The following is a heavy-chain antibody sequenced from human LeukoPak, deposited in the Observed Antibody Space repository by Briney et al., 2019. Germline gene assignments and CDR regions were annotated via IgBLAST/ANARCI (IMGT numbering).Heavy chain of an antibody. CDR3: ARAVGATVSYAFDI. D-gene: IGHD1-26*01. Sequence: SETLSLTCTVSGGSISSSSYYWGWIRQPPGKGLEWIGSIYYSGSTYSNPSLKSRVTISVDTSKNQFSLKLSSVTAADTAVYYCARAVGATVSYAFDIWGQGTMVTVSS. CDR1: GGSISSSSYY. V-gene: IGHV4-39*01. CDR2: IYYSGST. J-gene: IGHJ3*02.